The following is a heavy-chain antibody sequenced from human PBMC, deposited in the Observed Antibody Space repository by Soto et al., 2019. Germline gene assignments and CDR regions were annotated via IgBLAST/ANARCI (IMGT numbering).Heavy chain of an antibody. J-gene: IGHJ1*01. CDR2: ISSSSSYI. V-gene: IGHV3-21*01. CDR1: GFTFSSYS. CDR3: ARDPPTPVTTRIAEYFQH. Sequence: EVQLVESGGGLVKPGGSLRLSCAASGFTFSSYSMNWVRQAPGKGLEWVSSISSSSSYIYYADSVKGRFTISRDNAKNSLYLQMNSLRAEDTAVYYCARDPPTPVTTRIAEYFQHWGQGTLVTVSS. D-gene: IGHD4-17*01.